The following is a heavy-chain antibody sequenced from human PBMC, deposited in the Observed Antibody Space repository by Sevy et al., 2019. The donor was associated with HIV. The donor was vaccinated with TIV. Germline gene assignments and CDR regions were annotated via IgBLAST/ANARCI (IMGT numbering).Heavy chain of an antibody. V-gene: IGHV3-23*01. D-gene: IGHD2-8*02. CDR1: GFTFSSYA. J-gene: IGHJ6*03. CDR3: AKDGYEVVYAIYYYYYYMDV. Sequence: GGSLRLSCAASGFTFSSYAMSWVRQAPGKGLEWVSAISGSGGSTYYAYSVKGRFTISRDNSKNTLYLQMNSLRAEDTAVYYCAKDGYEVVYAIYYYYYYMDVWGKGTTVTVSS. CDR2: ISGSGGST.